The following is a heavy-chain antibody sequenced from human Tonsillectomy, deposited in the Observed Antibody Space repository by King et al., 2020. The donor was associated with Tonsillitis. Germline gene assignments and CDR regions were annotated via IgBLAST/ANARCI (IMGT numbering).Heavy chain of an antibody. Sequence: VQLVESGGGLVQPGGSLRLSCAASGFTFSSYAMTWVRQAPGRGLEWVSVIYSGGNNLYYAESVKGRFTISRDNSKNMLYLHMNSLRAEDSAIYHCARDYIYCRGGRCYSDGMDVWGQGPTVTVSS. V-gene: IGHV3-23*03. CDR1: GFTFSSYA. J-gene: IGHJ6*02. D-gene: IGHD2-15*01. CDR3: ARDYIYCRGGRCYSDGMDV. CDR2: IYSGGNNL.